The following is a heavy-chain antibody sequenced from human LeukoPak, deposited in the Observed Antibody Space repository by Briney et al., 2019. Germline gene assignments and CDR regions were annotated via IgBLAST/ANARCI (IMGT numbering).Heavy chain of an antibody. D-gene: IGHD2-15*01. J-gene: IGHJ4*02. V-gene: IGHV4-59*01. CDR3: ARGYCSGGSCIHDY. Sequence: SETLSLTCTVSGGSISSYYWSWFRQPPGKGLEWIGYIYYSGSTNYNPSLKSRVTISVDTSKNQFSLKLSSVTAADTAVYYCARGYCSGGSCIHDYWGQGTLVTVSS. CDR2: IYYSGST. CDR1: GGSISSYY.